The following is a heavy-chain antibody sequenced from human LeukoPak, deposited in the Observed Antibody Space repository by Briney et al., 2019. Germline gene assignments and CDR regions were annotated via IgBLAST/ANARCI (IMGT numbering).Heavy chain of an antibody. CDR3: ATEGSGWYHLEYWFDP. CDR2: MNPNSGNT. D-gene: IGHD6-19*01. Sequence: ASVKVSCKASGYTFTSYDINWVRQATGLGPEWMGWMNPNSGNTGYAQKFQGRVTMTRNTSISTAYMELSSLRSEDTAVYYCATEGSGWYHLEYWFDPWGQGTLVTVSS. V-gene: IGHV1-8*01. J-gene: IGHJ5*02. CDR1: GYTFTSYD.